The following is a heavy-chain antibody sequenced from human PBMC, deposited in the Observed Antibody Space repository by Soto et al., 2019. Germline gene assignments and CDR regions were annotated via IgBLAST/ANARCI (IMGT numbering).Heavy chain of an antibody. Sequence: QVQLVQSGAEVKKPGASVKVSCKASGYTFTEYFLHWVRQAPGPGPEWMGWLNPKTGDDAQKFQGRVTITSDTSISTVYMELSRLRSDDTAVYYCARSSGSYSYYGMDVWGQGTTVTVSS. J-gene: IGHJ6*02. D-gene: IGHD1-26*01. CDR2: LNPKTG. CDR1: GYTFTEYF. V-gene: IGHV1-2*02. CDR3: ARSSGSYSYYGMDV.